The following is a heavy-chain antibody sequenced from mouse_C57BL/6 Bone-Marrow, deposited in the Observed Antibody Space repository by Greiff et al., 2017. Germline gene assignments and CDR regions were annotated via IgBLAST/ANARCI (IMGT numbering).Heavy chain of an antibody. J-gene: IGHJ3*01. V-gene: IGHV5-9*01. CDR1: GFTFSSYT. CDR2: ISGGGGNT. Sequence: EVKLMESGGGLVKPGGSLKLSCAASGFTFSSYTMSWVRQTPEKRLEWVATISGGGGNTYYPDRVKGRFTISRDNANNTLYLQMSSLRSEDTDLYYCARRHYYGTLFAYWGQGALVTVSA. D-gene: IGHD1-1*01. CDR3: ARRHYYGTLFAY.